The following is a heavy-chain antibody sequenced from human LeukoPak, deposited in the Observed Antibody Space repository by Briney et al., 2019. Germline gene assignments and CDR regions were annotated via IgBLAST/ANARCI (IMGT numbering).Heavy chain of an antibody. D-gene: IGHD3/OR15-3a*01. J-gene: IGHJ5*02. CDR2: IRDSGEA. V-gene: IGHV3-66*03. CDR1: GFRVSDYY. CDR3: ARDRAANQDWVEFDP. Sequence: GGSLRLSCAVSGFRVSDYYMSWVSQAPGKGLEWDGLIRDSGEAFYADFARGRFAISRDESENTLYLQMNSLRVEDTAVYFCARDRAANQDWVEFDPWGQGTPVIVSS.